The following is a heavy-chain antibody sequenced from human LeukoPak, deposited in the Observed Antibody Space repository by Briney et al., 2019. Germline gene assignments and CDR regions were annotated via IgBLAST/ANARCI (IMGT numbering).Heavy chain of an antibody. V-gene: IGHV3-33*01. CDR3: ARVQQWLARKIYYGMDV. Sequence: GGSLRLSCAVSGIPFSKYGMHWVRQAPGKGLEWVATIWHDGSPKMYADSVKGRFTISRDNAKNSLYLQMNSLRDEDTAVYYCARVQQWLARKIYYGMDVWGQGTTVTVSS. CDR2: IWHDGSPK. J-gene: IGHJ6*02. CDR1: GIPFSKYG. D-gene: IGHD6-19*01.